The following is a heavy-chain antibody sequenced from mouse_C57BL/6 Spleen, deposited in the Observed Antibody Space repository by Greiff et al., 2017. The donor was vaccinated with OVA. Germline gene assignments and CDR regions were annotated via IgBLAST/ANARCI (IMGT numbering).Heavy chain of an antibody. CDR3: ARNYDYDYYYAMDY. CDR1: GYSFTGYY. D-gene: IGHD2-4*01. CDR2: INPSTGGT. J-gene: IGHJ4*01. Sequence: EVQLQQSGPELVKPGASVKISCKASGYSFTGYYMNWVKQSPEKSLEWIGEINPSTGGTTYNQKFKAKATLTVDKSSSTAYMQLKSLTSEDSAVYYCARNYDYDYYYAMDYWGQGTSVTVSS. V-gene: IGHV1-42*01.